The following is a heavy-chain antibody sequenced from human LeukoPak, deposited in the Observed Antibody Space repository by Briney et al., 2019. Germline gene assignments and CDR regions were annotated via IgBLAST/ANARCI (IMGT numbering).Heavy chain of an antibody. J-gene: IGHJ4*02. CDR2: IYYSGST. V-gene: IGHV4-59*08. CDR1: GGSISSYY. D-gene: IGHD3-10*01. CDR3: ARGTYYYGSGSYPLNY. Sequence: SETLSLTCTVSGGSISSYYWSWIRQPPGKGLEWIGYIYYSGSTNYNPSLKSRVTISVDTSKNQFSLKLSSVTAADTAVYYCARGTYYYGSGSYPLNYWGQGTLVTVSS.